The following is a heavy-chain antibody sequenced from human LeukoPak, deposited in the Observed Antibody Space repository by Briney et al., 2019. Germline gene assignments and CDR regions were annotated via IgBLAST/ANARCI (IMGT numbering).Heavy chain of an antibody. V-gene: IGHV4-39*07. D-gene: IGHD3-22*01. J-gene: IGHJ4*02. CDR3: ARDRFYYDSSGVDY. CDR2: IYYSGST. CDR1: GGSISSSSYY. Sequence: SETLSLTCTVSGGSISSSSYYWGWIRQPPGKGLEWIGSIYYSGSTYYNPSLKSRVTISVDTSKNQFSLKLSSVTAADTAVYYCARDRFYYDSSGVDYWGQGTLVTVSS.